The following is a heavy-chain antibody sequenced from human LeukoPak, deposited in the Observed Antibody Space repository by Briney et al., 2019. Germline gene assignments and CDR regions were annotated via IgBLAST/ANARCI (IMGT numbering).Heavy chain of an antibody. J-gene: IGHJ4*02. V-gene: IGHV3-15*01. CDR1: GFTFSNAW. CDR3: TVGYYYDSGAYYY. Sequence: GGSLRLSCAASGFTFSNAWRTWVRQAPGKGLEWVGRIKSKTDGGTTDYAARVKGRFTISRDDSKNTLYLQMNSLKTEDTAVYYCTVGYYYDSGAYYYWGRGTLVTVSS. CDR2: IKSKTDGGTT. D-gene: IGHD3-22*01.